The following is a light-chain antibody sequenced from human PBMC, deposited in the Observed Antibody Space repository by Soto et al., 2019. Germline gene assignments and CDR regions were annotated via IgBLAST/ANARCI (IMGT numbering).Light chain of an antibody. CDR3: VSYATSTTLYV. CDR1: SSDGVSFNY. Sequence: QSALTQPASVSGSPGQSITISCTATSSDGVSFNYVSWYQHHPGKAPKLMSYEVTSRPSGVSNRFSGSKSGNTPSLTISWLQAVDEADYYCVSYATSTTLYVFGSGTTAPVL. V-gene: IGLV2-14*01. CDR2: EVT. J-gene: IGLJ1*01.